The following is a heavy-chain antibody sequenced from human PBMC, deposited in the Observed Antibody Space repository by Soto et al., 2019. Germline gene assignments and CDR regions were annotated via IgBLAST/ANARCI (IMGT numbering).Heavy chain of an antibody. Sequence: PSETLSLTCTVSGASITFGGYSWSWIRQTPGKGLEWIGYINHLETTFYNPSFESLLTLSIDRAKNQFSLKLHSMSAADRAVYFCARGGGSDSFDYWGQGILVTVSS. CDR1: GASITFGGYS. CDR2: INHLETT. D-gene: IGHD1-26*01. J-gene: IGHJ4*02. V-gene: IGHV4-30-2*01. CDR3: ARGGGSDSFDY.